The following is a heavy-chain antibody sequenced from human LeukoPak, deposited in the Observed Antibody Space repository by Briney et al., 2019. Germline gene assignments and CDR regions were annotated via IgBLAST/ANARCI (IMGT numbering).Heavy chain of an antibody. CDR1: GFTFSSYG. J-gene: IGHJ5*01. D-gene: IGHD2-15*01. V-gene: IGHV3-33*01. CDR3: ARDGMVVAATPEFDS. Sequence: PGGSLRLSCAASGFTFSSYGMQWVRQAPGKGLEGVAVIWYDGSNKYYADSVKGRFTISRDNSKNTLYLQMNSLRAEDTAVYYCARDGMVVAATPEFDSWGQGTLVTVSS. CDR2: IWYDGSNK.